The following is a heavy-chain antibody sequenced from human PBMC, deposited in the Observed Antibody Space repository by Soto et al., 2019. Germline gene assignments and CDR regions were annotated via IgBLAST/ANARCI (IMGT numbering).Heavy chain of an antibody. CDR2: MNPNSGNT. V-gene: IGHV1-8*01. CDR3: ARARAVAGFDY. CDR1: GYTFTSYD. D-gene: IGHD6-19*01. J-gene: IGHJ4*02. Sequence: QVQLVQSGAEVKKPGASVKVSCKASGYTFTSYDINWVRQATGQGLEWMGWMNPNSGNTCYAQKSQGRPKLTRXTSISKDNLELSSLRSEDTAVAYCARARAVAGFDYWGPGTLVTVSS.